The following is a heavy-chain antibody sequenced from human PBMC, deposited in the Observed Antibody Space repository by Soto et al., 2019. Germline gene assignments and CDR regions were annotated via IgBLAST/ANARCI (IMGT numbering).Heavy chain of an antibody. CDR1: GFTFSSYG. CDR2: ISYDGSNK. Sequence: GGSLRLSCAASGFTFSSYGMHWVRQAPGKGLEWVAVISYDGSNKYYADSVKGRFTISRDNSKNTLYLQMNSLRAEDTAVYYCAKDLLFPSYYGSGKSDLFDYWGQGTLVTVSS. D-gene: IGHD3-10*01. J-gene: IGHJ4*02. V-gene: IGHV3-30*18. CDR3: AKDLLFPSYYGSGKSDLFDY.